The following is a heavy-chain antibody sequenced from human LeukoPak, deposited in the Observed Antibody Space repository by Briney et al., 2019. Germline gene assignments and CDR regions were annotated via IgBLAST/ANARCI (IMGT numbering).Heavy chain of an antibody. CDR1: GGSMSSGYYY. J-gene: IGHJ4*02. CDR2: ISTSGST. D-gene: IGHD5-18*01. CDR3: AVVDTAMVLDY. Sequence: SETLSLTCTVSGGSMSSGYYYWSWIRQPAGKGLEWIGRISTSGSTYYNPSLKSRVTISVDTSKNQFSLKLSSVTAADTAVYYCAVVDTAMVLDYWGQGTLVTVSS. V-gene: IGHV4-61*02.